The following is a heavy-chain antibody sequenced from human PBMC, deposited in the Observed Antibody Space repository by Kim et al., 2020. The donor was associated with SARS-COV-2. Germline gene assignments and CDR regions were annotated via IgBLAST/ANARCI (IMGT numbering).Heavy chain of an antibody. Sequence: GGSLRLSCAASGFTFSSYGMHWVRQAPGKGLEWVAVISYDGSNKYYADSVKGRFTISRDNSKNTLYLQMNSLRAEDTAVYYCARDARDTAMSGLIDYWG. CDR2: ISYDGSNK. V-gene: IGHV3-33*05. CDR1: GFTFSSYG. CDR3: ARDARDTAMSGLIDY. D-gene: IGHD5-18*01. J-gene: IGHJ4*01.